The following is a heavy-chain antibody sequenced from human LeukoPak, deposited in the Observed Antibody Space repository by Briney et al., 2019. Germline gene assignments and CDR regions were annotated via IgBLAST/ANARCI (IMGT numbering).Heavy chain of an antibody. D-gene: IGHD4-17*01. V-gene: IGHV3-73*01. J-gene: IGHJ4*02. CDR1: GFTFSGST. Sequence: GGSLRLSCAASGFTFSGSTMHWVRQASGKGLEWVGRIKSKANNYATAYAASVKGRFIISRDDSKNTAYLQMNSLKTEDTALYYCAANGDSDYWGQGTLVTVSS. CDR3: AANGDSDY. CDR2: IKSKANNYAT.